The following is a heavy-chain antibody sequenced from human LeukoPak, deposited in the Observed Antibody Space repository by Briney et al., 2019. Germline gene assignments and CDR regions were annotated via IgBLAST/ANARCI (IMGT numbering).Heavy chain of an antibody. CDR3: VKASTQFYFVN. V-gene: IGHV3-7*05. CDR1: GFTFGSSW. Sequence: GGSLRLSCAASGFTFGSSWMTWVRQAPGKGLAWVANIKQDGSEIFYVDSVKGRFTISRDDSKSTLHLQMNSLRAEDTALYYCVKASTQFYFVNWGQGTLVTVSS. D-gene: IGHD3-9*01. CDR2: IKQDGSEI. J-gene: IGHJ4*02.